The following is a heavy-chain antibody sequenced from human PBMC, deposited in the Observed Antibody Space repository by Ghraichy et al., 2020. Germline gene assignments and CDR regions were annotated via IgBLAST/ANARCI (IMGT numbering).Heavy chain of an antibody. CDR3: ARDFSSSSWVHYYYYGMDV. Sequence: GGSLRLSCAASGFTFSSYSMNWVRQAPGKGLEWVSSISSSSSYIYYADSVKGRFTISRDNAKNSLYLQMNSLRAEDTAVYYCARDFSSSSWVHYYYYGMDVWGQGTTVTVSS. D-gene: IGHD6-13*01. CDR1: GFTFSSYS. J-gene: IGHJ6*02. CDR2: ISSSSSYI. V-gene: IGHV3-21*01.